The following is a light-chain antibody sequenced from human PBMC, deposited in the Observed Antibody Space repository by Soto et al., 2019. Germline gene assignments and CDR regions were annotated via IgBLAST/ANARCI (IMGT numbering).Light chain of an antibody. CDR3: QQYGSSPRGT. CDR2: GAS. V-gene: IGKV3-20*01. CDR1: QRVSSSY. J-gene: IGKJ1*01. Sequence: EIVLTQSPGTLSLSPGERATLSCRASQRVSSSYLAWYQQKPGQAPRLLIYGASSRATGIPDRFSGSGSGTDFTLTISRLETEDVAVYYCQQYGSSPRGTFGQGTKVEIK.